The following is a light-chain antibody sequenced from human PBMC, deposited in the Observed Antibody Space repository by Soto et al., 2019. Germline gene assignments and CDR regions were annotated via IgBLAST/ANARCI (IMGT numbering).Light chain of an antibody. CDR2: GAS. CDR1: QSVSSN. J-gene: IGKJ1*01. V-gene: IGKV3-20*01. Sequence: ELVSTKSPATLSVSPGERATLSCRASQSVSSNLAWYQQKPGQAPRLLIYGASSRATGIPDRFSGSGSGTDFTLTISRLEPEDFAVYYCQQYGNSPQTLGQGTKVDIK. CDR3: QQYGNSPQT.